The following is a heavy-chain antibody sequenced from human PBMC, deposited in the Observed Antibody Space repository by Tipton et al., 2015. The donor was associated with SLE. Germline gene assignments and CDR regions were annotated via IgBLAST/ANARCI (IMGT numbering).Heavy chain of an antibody. J-gene: IGHJ4*02. CDR1: GFTVSSNY. CDR2: IYSGGST. V-gene: IGHV3-66*01. D-gene: IGHD6-13*01. Sequence: SLRLSCAASGFTVSSNYMSWVRQAPGKGLEWVSVIYSGGSTYYADSVKGRFTISRDNSKNTLYLQMNSLRAEDTAVYYCASPRYSSSWYYFDYWGQGTLVTVSS. CDR3: ASPRYSSSWYYFDY.